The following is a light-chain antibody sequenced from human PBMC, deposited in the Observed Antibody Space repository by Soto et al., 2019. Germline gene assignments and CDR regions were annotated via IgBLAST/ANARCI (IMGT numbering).Light chain of an antibody. CDR3: QQYGSPLT. CDR1: QSVSSSY. J-gene: IGKJ1*01. CDR2: GAS. V-gene: IGKV3-20*01. Sequence: EIVLTQSTGTLSLSPGERATLSCMASQSVSSSYLAWYQQKPGQAPRLLIYGASSRATGIPDRFSGSGSGTVFTLTISRLEPEDFAVYYCQQYGSPLTFGQGTKVEIK.